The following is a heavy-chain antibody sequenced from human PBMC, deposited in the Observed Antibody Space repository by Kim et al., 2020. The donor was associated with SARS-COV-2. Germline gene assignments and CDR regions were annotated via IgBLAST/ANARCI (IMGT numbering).Heavy chain of an antibody. Sequence: SETLSLTCTVSGGSISSGGYYWSWIRQHPGKGLEWIGYIYYSGSTYYNPSLKSRVTISVDTSKNQFSLKLSSVTAADTAVYYCARVSPCIAAAGIHDYYYGMDVWGQGTTVTVSS. CDR3: ARVSPCIAAAGIHDYYYGMDV. V-gene: IGHV4-31*03. D-gene: IGHD6-13*01. CDR2: IYYSGST. J-gene: IGHJ6*02. CDR1: GGSISSGGYY.